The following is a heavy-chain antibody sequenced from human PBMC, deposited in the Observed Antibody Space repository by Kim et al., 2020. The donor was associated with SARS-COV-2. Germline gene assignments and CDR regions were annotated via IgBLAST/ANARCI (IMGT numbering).Heavy chain of an antibody. V-gene: IGHV3-43*02. Sequence: GGSLRLSCAASGFTFDDYAMHWVRQAPGKGLEWVSLISGDGGSTYYADSVKGRFTISRDNSKNSLYLQMNSLRTEDTALYYCAKRRRSSSWSDQIRGGLDYWGQGTLVTVSS. CDR1: GFTFDDYA. CDR3: AKRRRSSSWSDQIRGGLDY. D-gene: IGHD6-13*01. CDR2: ISGDGGST. J-gene: IGHJ4*02.